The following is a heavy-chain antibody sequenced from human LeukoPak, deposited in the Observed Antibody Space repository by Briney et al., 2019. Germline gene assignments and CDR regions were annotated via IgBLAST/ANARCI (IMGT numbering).Heavy chain of an antibody. D-gene: IGHD6-6*01. CDR2: ISYDVSTK. V-gene: IGHV3-30*18. Sequence: VGSPRLSCAASGFTFSNSGIRWVREIPGKGLQTMPFISYDVSTKYYADSVKGPFSISRDNTKNTQYLKMSSVRDKDTSLYYCAKVPRKYSRTGGYYDYWGQGTLVTVSS. J-gene: IGHJ4*02. CDR1: GFTFSNSG. CDR3: AKVPRKYSRTGGYYDY.